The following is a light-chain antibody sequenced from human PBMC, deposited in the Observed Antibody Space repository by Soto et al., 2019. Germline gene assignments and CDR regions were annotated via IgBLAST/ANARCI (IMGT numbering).Light chain of an antibody. Sequence: QSVVTQPPSASGTPGQRVTISCSGSRSNIGSNTVTWYQQLPGTAPKLLIHSNDQRPSGVPDRFSGSKSGTSASLAISGLQSEDEADYYCQSYDSSLSDLLYVFGSGTKVTVL. J-gene: IGLJ1*01. V-gene: IGLV1-44*01. CDR3: QSYDSSLSDLLYV. CDR2: SND. CDR1: RSNIGSNT.